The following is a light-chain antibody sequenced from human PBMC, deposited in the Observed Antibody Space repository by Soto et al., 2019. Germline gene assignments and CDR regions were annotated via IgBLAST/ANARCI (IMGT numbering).Light chain of an antibody. CDR1: SSDVGGYNY. Sequence: HSALPQPASVSGSPGQSISLSCTGTSSDVGGYNYVSWYQQHPGQAPRLMIYEVTNRPSGVSNRFSGSKSGNTASLTISGLQAEDEADYYCSSYTSSSTTYVFGTGTKVTVL. CDR2: EVT. J-gene: IGLJ1*01. CDR3: SSYTSSSTTYV. V-gene: IGLV2-14*01.